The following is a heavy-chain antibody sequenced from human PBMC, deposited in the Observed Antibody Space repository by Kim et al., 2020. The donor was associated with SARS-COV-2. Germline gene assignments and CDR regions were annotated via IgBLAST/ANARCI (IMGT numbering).Heavy chain of an antibody. CDR2: INHSGST. Sequence: SETLSLTCAVYGGSFSGYYWSWIRQPPGKGLEWIGEINHSGSTNYNPSLKSRVTISVDTSKNQFSLKLSSVTAADTAVYYCARGSRYSSWANKYWYFDLWGRGTLVTVSS. CDR1: GGSFSGYY. J-gene: IGHJ2*01. V-gene: IGHV4-34*01. D-gene: IGHD6-13*01. CDR3: ARGSRYSSWANKYWYFDL.